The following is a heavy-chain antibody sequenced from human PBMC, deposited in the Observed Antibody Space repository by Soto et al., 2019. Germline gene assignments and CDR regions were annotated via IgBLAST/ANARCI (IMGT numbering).Heavy chain of an antibody. D-gene: IGHD3-22*01. CDR3: ARVYDSSGYYGEDC. CDR2: INAGNGNT. J-gene: IGHJ4*02. V-gene: IGHV1-3*01. Sequence: GASVKVSCKASGYTFTSFAMHWVRQAPGQRLEWMGWINAGNGNTKYSQKFQGRVTITRDTSASTAYMELSSLRSEDTAVYYCARVYDSSGYYGEDCWGQGTLVTVSS. CDR1: GYTFTSFA.